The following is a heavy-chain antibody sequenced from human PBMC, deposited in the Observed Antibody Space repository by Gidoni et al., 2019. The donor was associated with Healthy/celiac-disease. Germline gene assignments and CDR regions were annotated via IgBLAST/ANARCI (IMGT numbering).Heavy chain of an antibody. D-gene: IGHD1-26*01. Sequence: EIYHSGSTNYNPSLKSRVTISVDKSKNQFSLKLSSVTAADTAVYYCARDGTYGMDVWGQGTTVTVSS. CDR2: IYHSGST. V-gene: IGHV4-4*02. J-gene: IGHJ6*02. CDR3: ARDGTYGMDV.